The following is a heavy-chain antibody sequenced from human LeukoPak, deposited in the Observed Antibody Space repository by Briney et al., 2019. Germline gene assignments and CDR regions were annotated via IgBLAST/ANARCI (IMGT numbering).Heavy chain of an antibody. CDR3: ARALRLGWYYMDV. V-gene: IGHV3-30*04. J-gene: IGHJ6*03. D-gene: IGHD3-16*01. Sequence: PGGSLRLSCAASGFTFSNYAMHWVRQPPGKGLEWVAVFSYDGSNKYYGDSVKGRFTISRDNSKNILYLHMNSLRAEDTAVYYCARALRLGWYYMDVWGKGTTVTVSS. CDR2: FSYDGSNK. CDR1: GFTFSNYA.